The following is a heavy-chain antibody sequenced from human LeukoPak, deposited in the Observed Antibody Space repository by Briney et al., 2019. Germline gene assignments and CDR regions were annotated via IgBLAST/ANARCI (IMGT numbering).Heavy chain of an antibody. CDR3: ARDFSLLRAATTAPHGDYYYGMDV. CDR2: ISSSSSYI. J-gene: IGHJ6*02. D-gene: IGHD2-15*01. Sequence: PGGSLRLSCAAPGFTFSSYSMNWVRQAPGKGLEWVSSISSSSSYIYYADSVKGRFTISRDNAKNSLYLQMNSLRAEDTAVYYCARDFSLLRAATTAPHGDYYYGMDVWGQGTTVTVS. V-gene: IGHV3-21*01. CDR1: GFTFSSYS.